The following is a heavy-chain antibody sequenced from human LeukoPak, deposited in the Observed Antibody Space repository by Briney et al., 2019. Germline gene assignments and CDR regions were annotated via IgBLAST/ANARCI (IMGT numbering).Heavy chain of an antibody. CDR3: ARARKVVPAYFDY. CDR2: IYHSGST. D-gene: IGHD2-2*01. J-gene: IGHJ4*02. V-gene: IGHV4-30-2*01. CDR1: GGSISSGGYS. Sequence: SETLPLTCAVSGGSISSGGYSWSWIRQPPGKGLEWIGYIYHSGSTYYNPSLKSRVTISVDRSKNQFSLKLSSVTAADTAVYYCARARKVVPAYFDYWGQGTLVTASS.